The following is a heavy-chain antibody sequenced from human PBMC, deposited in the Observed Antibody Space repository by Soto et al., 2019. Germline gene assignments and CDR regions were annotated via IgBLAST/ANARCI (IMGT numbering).Heavy chain of an antibody. D-gene: IGHD2-8*02. CDR1: GGSMNTYY. Sequence: PSETLSLTCTVSGGSMNTYYWTWIRQPPGTGLEWIGEINHSGSTNYNPSLKSRVTISVDTSKNQFSLKLTSVTAADTAVYYCARDKITGLFDYWGQGTLVTVSS. CDR2: INHSGST. J-gene: IGHJ4*02. CDR3: ARDKITGLFDY. V-gene: IGHV4-34*01.